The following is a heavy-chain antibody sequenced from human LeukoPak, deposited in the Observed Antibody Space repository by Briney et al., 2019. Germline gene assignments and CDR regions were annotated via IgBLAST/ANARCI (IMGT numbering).Heavy chain of an antibody. CDR2: IYSSGNT. V-gene: IGHV4-4*09. D-gene: IGHD4-23*01. CDR1: GGSISSYY. J-gene: IGHJ4*02. Sequence: SETLSLTCTVSGGSISSYYWSWIRQPAGKGLEWIGYIYSSGNTNYNPSLKSRVTISLDVSKNQFSLKLTSVTAADTAVYYCANSYDGKIVPFDNWGQGALVAVSS. CDR3: ANSYDGKIVPFDN.